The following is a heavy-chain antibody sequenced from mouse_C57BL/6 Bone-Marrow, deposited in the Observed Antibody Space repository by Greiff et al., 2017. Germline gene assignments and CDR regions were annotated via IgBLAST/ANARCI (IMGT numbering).Heavy chain of an antibody. CDR3: ARHHYYFSAMAY. V-gene: IGHV1-42*01. CDR1: GYSFTGYC. CDR2: INPSTGGT. D-gene: IGHD1-1*01. J-gene: IGHJ4*01. Sequence: EVKLQQPGPELVKPGASVKISCKASGYSFTGYCMNWVKQSPEKSLEWIGEINPSTGGTTYNQKFKAKATLTVDKSSSTAYMQLKSLTSDDSAVYYCARHHYYFSAMAYWGQGTSVTVSS.